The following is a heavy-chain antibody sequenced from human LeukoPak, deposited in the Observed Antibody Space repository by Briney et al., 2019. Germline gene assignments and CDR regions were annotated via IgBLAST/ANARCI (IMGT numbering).Heavy chain of an antibody. CDR2: IYYSGNT. V-gene: IGHV4-31*03. Sequence: SETLSLTCSVSGGSISSGGYYWSWVPQLPGKGLELIGYIYYSGNTSYTPSLRSRVTMSVDTSKNQFSLRLSSVTAADTAVYYCVRVGDCTSAACHGTRFDPWGQGTLVTVSS. CDR1: GGSISSGGYY. J-gene: IGHJ5*02. CDR3: VRVGDCTSAACHGTRFDP. D-gene: IGHD2-2*01.